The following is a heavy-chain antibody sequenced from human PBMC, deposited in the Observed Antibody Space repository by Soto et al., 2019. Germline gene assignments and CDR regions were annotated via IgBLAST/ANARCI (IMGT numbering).Heavy chain of an antibody. V-gene: IGHV3-23*01. Sequence: EVQLLESGGGLVQPGGSLRLSCAASGFTFSSYAMSWVRQAPGKGLEWVSAISGSGGSTYYADSVKGRFTISRDNSKNTLYLQMNSLRAEDTAVYYCAKPLRFLDQRKEGLQGYWGQGTLVTVSS. D-gene: IGHD3-3*01. CDR1: GFTFSSYA. J-gene: IGHJ4*02. CDR3: AKPLRFLDQRKEGLQGY. CDR2: ISGSGGST.